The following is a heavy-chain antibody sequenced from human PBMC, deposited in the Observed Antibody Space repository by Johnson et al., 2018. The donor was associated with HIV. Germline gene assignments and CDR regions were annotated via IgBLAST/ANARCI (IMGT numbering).Heavy chain of an antibody. V-gene: IGHV3-66*02. CDR1: GFTVSTNY. J-gene: IGHJ3*02. Sequence: VQLVESGGGLDQPGGSLRLSCAASGFTVSTNYMNWVRQAPGKGLEWVSVFYSGGNTYHADSVKGRFTISRDNSKNTLYLQMNTLRAEDTAVYYCARGFCSSASCYLHAFDIWGQGTMVTVSS. CDR3: ARGFCSSASCYLHAFDI. CDR2: FYSGGNT. D-gene: IGHD2-2*01.